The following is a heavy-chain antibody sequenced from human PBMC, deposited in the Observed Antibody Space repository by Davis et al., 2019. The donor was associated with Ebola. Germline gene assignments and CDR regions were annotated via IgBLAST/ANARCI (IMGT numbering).Heavy chain of an antibody. CDR3: AKDISRATGFDY. D-gene: IGHD2-15*01. V-gene: IGHV3-9*01. CDR1: GFTFDDYA. Sequence: SLKISCAASGFTFDDYAMHWVRQAPGKGLEWVSGISWNSGSIGYADSVKGRFTISRDNAKNSLYLQMNSLRAEDTALYYCAKDISRATGFDYWGQGTLVTVSS. CDR2: ISWNSGSI. J-gene: IGHJ4*02.